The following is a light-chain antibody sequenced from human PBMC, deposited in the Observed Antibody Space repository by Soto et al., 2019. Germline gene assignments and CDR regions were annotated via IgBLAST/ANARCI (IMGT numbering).Light chain of an antibody. Sequence: ILITQPPDSLAVSLGETPTMKCKSSQTVVYSYNNRDSLAWYQQKPGQPPKLLIYWASTRDSGVPDRFSGSGSGTDFTLTISSLQPEDVAVYYCQQHSTFPLTFGGGTKVDIK. V-gene: IGKV4-1*01. J-gene: IGKJ4*01. CDR2: WAS. CDR3: QQHSTFPLT. CDR1: QTVVYSYNNRDS.